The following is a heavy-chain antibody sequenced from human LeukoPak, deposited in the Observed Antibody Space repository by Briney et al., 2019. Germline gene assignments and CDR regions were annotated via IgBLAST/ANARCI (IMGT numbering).Heavy chain of an antibody. CDR2: ISGSSRNT. D-gene: IGHD2-2*01. J-gene: IGHJ6*03. CDR3: AKEVVPAATGYYYYYMDV. CDR1: GFTFHNNG. Sequence: GGSLRLSCAASGFTFHNNGMSWVRQAPGKGLEWVSAISGSSRNTYHAESVKGRFTISRDNSKNTLYLQMNSLRAEDTAVYYCAKEVVPAATGYYYYYMDVWGKGTTVTVSS. V-gene: IGHV3-23*01.